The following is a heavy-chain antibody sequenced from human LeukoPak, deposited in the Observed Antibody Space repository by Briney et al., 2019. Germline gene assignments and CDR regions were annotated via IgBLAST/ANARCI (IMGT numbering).Heavy chain of an antibody. V-gene: IGHV3-7*05. CDR3: ARALSHGYDY. CDR1: GFTFSSYW. Sequence: GGSLGLSCAASGFTFSSYWMSWVRQAPGKGLEWVASIKRDGSEEYYVDSLKGRFTISRDNAKNSLYLQMSSLRAEDTAVYYCARALSHGYDYWGQGTLVTVSS. CDR2: IKRDGSEE. J-gene: IGHJ4*02. D-gene: IGHD5-18*01.